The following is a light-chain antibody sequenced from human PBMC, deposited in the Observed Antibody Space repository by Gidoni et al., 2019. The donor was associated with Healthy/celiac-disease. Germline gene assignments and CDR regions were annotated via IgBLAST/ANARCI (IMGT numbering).Light chain of an antibody. V-gene: IGKV3-15*01. CDR3: QQYNNWPPS. CDR1: QSVSSN. J-gene: IGKJ2*03. Sequence: EIVMTQSPATLSVSPGERATLSCRASQSVSSNLAWYQQKPGQAPRLLIYGASTRATGIPARFSGSGSGTEFTLTISSLQSEDFAVYYCQQYNNWPPSFXQGTKLEIK. CDR2: GAS.